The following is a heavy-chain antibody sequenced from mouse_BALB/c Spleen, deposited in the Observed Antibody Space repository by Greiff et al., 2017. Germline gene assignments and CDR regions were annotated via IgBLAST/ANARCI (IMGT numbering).Heavy chain of an antibody. Sequence: EVQLQHSGAELVKPGASVKLSCTASGFNIKDTYMHWVKQRPEQGLEWIGRIDPANGNTKYDPKFQGKATITADTSSNTAYLQLSSLTSEDTAVYYCARGARSGVDYWGQGTTLTVSS. CDR3: ARGARSGVDY. V-gene: IGHV14-3*02. J-gene: IGHJ2*01. CDR2: IDPANGNT. CDR1: GFNIKDTY. D-gene: IGHD3-1*01.